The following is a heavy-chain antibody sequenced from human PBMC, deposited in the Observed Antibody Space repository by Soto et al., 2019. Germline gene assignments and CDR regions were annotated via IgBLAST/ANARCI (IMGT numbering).Heavy chain of an antibody. J-gene: IGHJ6*02. CDR2: IYTSGST. D-gene: IGHD3-10*01. V-gene: IGHV4-4*07. Sequence: TSETLSLTCTVSGGSISSYYWSWIRQPAGKGLEWIGRIYTSGSTNYNPSLKSRVTMSVDTSKNQFSLKLSSVTAADTAVYYCARDHFLSHPMVRGVTFYYYYGMDVWGQGTTVTVSS. CDR3: ARDHFLSHPMVRGVTFYYYYGMDV. CDR1: GGSISSYY.